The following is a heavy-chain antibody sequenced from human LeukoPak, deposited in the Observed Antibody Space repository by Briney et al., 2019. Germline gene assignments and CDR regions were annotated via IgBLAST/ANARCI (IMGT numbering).Heavy chain of an antibody. CDR1: GYTFTSYG. Sequence: ASVKVSCKASGYTFTSYGLTWVRQAPGQGLEWMGWISGYNGNTNYAQKFQGRVTMTRDMSTNTVYMQLSSLRSEDTAVYYCAREAVTISALVRTQTTKRPHRFDPWGQGTLVTVSS. CDR3: AREAVTISALVRTQTTKRPHRFDP. V-gene: IGHV1-18*01. CDR2: ISGYNGNT. D-gene: IGHD3-3*01. J-gene: IGHJ5*02.